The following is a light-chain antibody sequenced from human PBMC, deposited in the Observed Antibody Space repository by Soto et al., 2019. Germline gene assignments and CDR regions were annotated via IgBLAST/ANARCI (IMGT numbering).Light chain of an antibody. V-gene: IGKV3-11*01. CDR2: DAS. J-gene: IGKJ1*01. Sequence: EIVVTQSPATLSLYPGERATLSCRASQSVSSYLAWYQQKPGQAPRLLIYDASNRATGIPARFSGSGSGTDFTLTISSLEPEDFAVYYCQQRSNWPTFGQGTKV. CDR3: QQRSNWPT. CDR1: QSVSSY.